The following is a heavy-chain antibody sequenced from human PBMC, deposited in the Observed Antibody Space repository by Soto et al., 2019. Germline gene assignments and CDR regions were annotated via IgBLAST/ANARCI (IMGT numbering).Heavy chain of an antibody. D-gene: IGHD6-19*01. V-gene: IGHV3-30-3*01. CDR1: GFTFSSST. Sequence: QVQLVESGGGVVQPGKSLRLSCAASGFTFSSSTMYWVRQLPGKGLEWVAGISSDGNRNYFADSVKGRFTISRDNSRNTLYLQMNSLRFEDTAYYYCARDPFGGWKNSGWFAGWAWGPFDYWGLGMLVTVSS. CDR3: ARDPFGGWKNSGWFAGWAWGPFDY. J-gene: IGHJ4*02. CDR2: ISSDGNRN.